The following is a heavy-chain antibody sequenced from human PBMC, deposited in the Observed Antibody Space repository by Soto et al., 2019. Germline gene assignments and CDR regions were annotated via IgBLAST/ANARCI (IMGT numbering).Heavy chain of an antibody. D-gene: IGHD2-15*01. CDR1: GGSFSGYY. CDR3: ASRRKGYCSGGSCYSGFGY. V-gene: IGHV4-34*01. CDR2: INHSGST. J-gene: IGHJ4*02. Sequence: SETLSLTCAVYGGSFSGYYWSWIRQPPGKGLEWIGEINHSGSTNYNPSLKSRVTISVDTSKNQFSLKLSSVTAADTAVYYCASRRKGYCSGGSCYSGFGYWGQGTLVTVSS.